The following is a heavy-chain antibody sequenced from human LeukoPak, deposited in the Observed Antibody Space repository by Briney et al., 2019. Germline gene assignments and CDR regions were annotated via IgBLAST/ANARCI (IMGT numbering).Heavy chain of an antibody. CDR3: ARESRWLNAFDI. CDR1: GFTFSSYW. Sequence: GGSLRLSCAASGFTFSSYWMHWVRQAPGKGLVWVSRINSDGSSTSYADSVRGRFTISRDNAKNTLYLQMNSLRAEDTAVYYCARESRWLNAFDIWGQGTMVTVSS. J-gene: IGHJ3*02. V-gene: IGHV3-74*01. D-gene: IGHD3-22*01. CDR2: INSDGSST.